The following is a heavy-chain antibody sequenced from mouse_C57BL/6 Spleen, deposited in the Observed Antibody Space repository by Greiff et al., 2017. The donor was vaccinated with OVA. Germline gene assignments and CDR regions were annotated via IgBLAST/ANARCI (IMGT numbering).Heavy chain of an antibody. CDR1: GYTFTSYW. J-gene: IGHJ4*01. CDR3: ASYYSKEDAMDY. CDR2: IYPGSGST. V-gene: IGHV1-55*01. D-gene: IGHD2-5*01. Sequence: VQLQQPGAELVKPGASVKMSCKASGYTFTSYWITWVKQRPGQGLEWIGDIYPGSGSTNYNEKFKSKATLTVDTSSSTAYMQLSSLTSEDSAVYYCASYYSKEDAMDYWGQGTSVTVSS.